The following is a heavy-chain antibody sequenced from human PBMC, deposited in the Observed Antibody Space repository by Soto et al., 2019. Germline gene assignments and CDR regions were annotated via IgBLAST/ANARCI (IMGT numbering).Heavy chain of an antibody. J-gene: IGHJ4*02. CDR2: IWYDGRNK. D-gene: IGHD4-17*01. CDR1: GFTFSNYG. Sequence: QVQLLESGGGVVQPGMSLRLSCAASGFTFSNYGMHWVRQAPGKGLECVAVIWYDGRNKYYADSVKGRFTISRDNSKNTLYLQINTLSAEDTAVYYCARHKGGEPCSFDYLGQGTLVTVSS. V-gene: IGHV3-33*01. CDR3: ARHKGGEPCSFDY.